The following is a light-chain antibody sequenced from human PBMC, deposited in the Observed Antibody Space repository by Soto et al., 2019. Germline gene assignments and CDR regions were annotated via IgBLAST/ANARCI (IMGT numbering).Light chain of an antibody. J-gene: IGKJ5*01. CDR1: QDVSDY. CDR2: AAY. Sequence: DIQMTQSPSAMSASVGDRVTITCRASQDVSDYLAWYQHAPGKAPNLLIYAAYTLQSGVPSRFSGSGSGTEFSLTITSLQPEDFATYYCQYLNGAPTITFGQGTRLEI. V-gene: IGKV1-17*03. CDR3: QYLNGAPTIT.